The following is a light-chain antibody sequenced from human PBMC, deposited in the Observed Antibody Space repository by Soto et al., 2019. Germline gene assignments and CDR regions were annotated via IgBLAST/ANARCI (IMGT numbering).Light chain of an antibody. CDR2: DVT. V-gene: IGLV2-14*03. CDR1: SSDVGRYNY. J-gene: IGLJ1*01. CDR3: SSYKSSSTYL. Sequence: QSALTQPASVSASPGQSITISCTGTSSDVGRYNYVSWYQQHPGKAPKLILYDVTKRPSGVADRFAGSKSGNTASLTISGLQPEDEADYYCSSYKSSSTYLFGTGTKVTVL.